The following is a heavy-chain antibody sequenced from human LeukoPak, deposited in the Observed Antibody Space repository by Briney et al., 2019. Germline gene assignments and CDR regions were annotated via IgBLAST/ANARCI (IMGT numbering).Heavy chain of an antibody. Sequence: SETLSLTCAVYGGSFSGYYWSWIRQPPGKGLEWIGEINHSGSTNYNPSLKSRVTISVDTSKNQFSLKLSSVTAADTAVYYCARASIAAASRWFDPWGQGTLVTVSS. CDR1: GGSFSGYY. D-gene: IGHD6-13*01. J-gene: IGHJ5*02. CDR3: ARASIAAASRWFDP. CDR2: INHSGST. V-gene: IGHV4-34*01.